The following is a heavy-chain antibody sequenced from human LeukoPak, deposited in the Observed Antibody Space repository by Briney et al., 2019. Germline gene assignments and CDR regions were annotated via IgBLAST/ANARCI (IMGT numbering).Heavy chain of an antibody. Sequence: LTGGSLRLSCAVSGFSFNNYWMSWVRQAPGKGLEWVANIKQDGSEKYYVDSVKGRFSISRDNAKNSLYLQMNSLRAEDTAVYYCARDYDFWSGYLDYWGQGTLVTVSS. CDR1: GFSFNNYW. CDR3: ARDYDFWSGYLDY. V-gene: IGHV3-7*03. CDR2: IKQDGSEK. J-gene: IGHJ4*02. D-gene: IGHD3-3*01.